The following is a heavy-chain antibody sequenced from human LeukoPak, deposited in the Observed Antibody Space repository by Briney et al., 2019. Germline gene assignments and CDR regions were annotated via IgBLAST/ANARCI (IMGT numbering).Heavy chain of an antibody. Sequence: GGSLRLSCGASGFTFSSYWMSWVRQVPGKGLEWVATIKEDGSENYYVDSVKGRFTISRDNAKNSLYLQMDSLRAEDTAVYYCARVGYVRGFDYWGQGTLVTVSS. V-gene: IGHV3-7*05. CDR1: GFTFSSYW. CDR2: IKEDGSEN. CDR3: ARVGYVRGFDY. J-gene: IGHJ4*02. D-gene: IGHD3-10*02.